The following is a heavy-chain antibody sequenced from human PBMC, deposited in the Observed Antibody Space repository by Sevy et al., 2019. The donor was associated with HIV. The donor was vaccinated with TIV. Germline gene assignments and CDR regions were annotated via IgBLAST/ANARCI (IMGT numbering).Heavy chain of an antibody. D-gene: IGHD6-19*01. J-gene: IGHJ4*02. CDR1: GGSISSTNYY. CDR2: LYYSGTT. V-gene: IGHV4-39*01. Sequence: SETLSLTCTVSGGSISSTNYYWGWIRQPPGMGLEWIGNLYYSGTTYYNPSLKSRVTISVDTSKNQFSLKLSSVTAADTAVYYCASPRNGSGWYVVYWGQGTLVTVSS. CDR3: ASPRNGSGWYVVY.